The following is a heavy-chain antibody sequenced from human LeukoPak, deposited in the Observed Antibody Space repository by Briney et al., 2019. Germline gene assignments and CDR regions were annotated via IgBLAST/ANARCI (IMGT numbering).Heavy chain of an antibody. Sequence: GGSLRLSCAASGFTFSSYGIHWVRQAPGKGLEWVAVIGNDGAAKYYADSVRGRFTISRDNSRNMLYLQMNSLSAEDTAVYYCAKEEGWGVNVFDYWGQGTLVTVSS. J-gene: IGHJ4*02. CDR1: GFTFSSYG. V-gene: IGHV3-30*18. CDR3: AKEEGWGVNVFDY. D-gene: IGHD3-10*01. CDR2: IGNDGAAK.